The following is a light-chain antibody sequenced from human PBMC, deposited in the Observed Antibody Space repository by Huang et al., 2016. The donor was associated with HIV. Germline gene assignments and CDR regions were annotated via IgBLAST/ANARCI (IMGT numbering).Light chain of an antibody. V-gene: IGKV1-33*01. CDR3: QHFDNLALT. CDR1: QDISNY. Sequence: DIQMTQSPSPLSASVGDRVTITCQASQDISNYLNWYQQKPGKAPKLLIYDASNLETGVPSRFSGSGSGTDFTFTISSLQPEDIATYYCQHFDNLALTFGGGTKVQIK. CDR2: DAS. J-gene: IGKJ4*01.